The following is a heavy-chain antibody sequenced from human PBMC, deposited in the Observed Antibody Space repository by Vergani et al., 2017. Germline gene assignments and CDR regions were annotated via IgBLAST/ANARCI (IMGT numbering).Heavy chain of an antibody. CDR2: IIPIFGTA. V-gene: IGHV1-69*01. Sequence: QVQLVQSGAEVKKPGSSVKVSCKASGGTFSSYAISWVRQAPGQGLEWMGGIIPIFGTANYAQKFQGRVTITADESTSTAYMGLSSLRSEDTAVYYCARDRIRGGGAYCGGDCYRVEGWSDPWGQGTLVTVSS. CDR1: GGTFSSYA. J-gene: IGHJ5*02. D-gene: IGHD2-21*01. CDR3: ARDRIRGGGAYCGGDCYRVEGWSDP.